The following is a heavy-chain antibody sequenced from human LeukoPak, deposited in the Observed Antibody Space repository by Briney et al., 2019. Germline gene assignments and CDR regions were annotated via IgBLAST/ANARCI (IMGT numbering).Heavy chain of an antibody. V-gene: IGHV3-21*01. Sequence: GGSLRLSCAASGFTFSSYNMNWVRQAPGKGLGWVSSISSSSNYIYYADSLKGRFTISRDNAKNSLSLQMNSLRAEDTAVYYCARRVATDWYFDLWGRGTLVTVSS. CDR2: ISSSSNYI. J-gene: IGHJ2*01. CDR3: ARRVATDWYFDL. D-gene: IGHD5-12*01. CDR1: GFTFSSYN.